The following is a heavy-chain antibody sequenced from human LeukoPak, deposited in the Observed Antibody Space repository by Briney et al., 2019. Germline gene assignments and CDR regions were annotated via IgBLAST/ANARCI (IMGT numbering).Heavy chain of an antibody. V-gene: IGHV5-51*01. Sequence: NAGESLKISCKASGYSFTNYWIGWVRQMPGKGLEWMGIIFLSDSDTRYSPSFQGQVTISADKSISTAYLQWSRLKASDTAMYYCATYSVTYSKTFDYWGQGTLVTVPS. CDR1: GYSFTNYW. CDR2: IFLSDSDT. CDR3: ATYSVTYSKTFDY. J-gene: IGHJ4*02. D-gene: IGHD1-26*01.